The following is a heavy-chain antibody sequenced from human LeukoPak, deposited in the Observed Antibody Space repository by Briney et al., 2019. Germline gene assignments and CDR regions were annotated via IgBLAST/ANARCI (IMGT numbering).Heavy chain of an antibody. CDR1: GFTFSSYA. V-gene: IGHV3-30-3*01. D-gene: IGHD1-26*01. Sequence: PGGSLRLSCAASGFTFSSYAMHWVRQAPGEGLEWVAVISYDGSSKSYADSVKGRFTISRDNSKNTLYLQMNSLRDEDTAVHYCAREYSGSSPYYFDYWGQGTPVTVSS. CDR3: AREYSGSSPYYFDY. CDR2: ISYDGSSK. J-gene: IGHJ4*02.